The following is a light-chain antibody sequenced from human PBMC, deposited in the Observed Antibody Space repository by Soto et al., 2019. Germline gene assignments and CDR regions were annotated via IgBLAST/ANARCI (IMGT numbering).Light chain of an antibody. J-gene: IGLJ1*01. CDR3: CSYACSSTYG. Sequence: QSALTQPASVSGSPGQSISISCAGTSSDVVSYNLVSWYQQHPGTAPKLMIYEGSKRPSGVSNRFSGSKSGNTASLTISGLQDEDEADYYCCSYACSSTYGFGTGTKVTV. V-gene: IGLV2-23*01. CDR2: EGS. CDR1: SSDVVSYNL.